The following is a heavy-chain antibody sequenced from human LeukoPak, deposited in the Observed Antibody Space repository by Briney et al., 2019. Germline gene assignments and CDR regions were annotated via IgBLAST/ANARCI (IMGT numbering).Heavy chain of an antibody. CDR1: GFTFSDYS. D-gene: IGHD1-14*01. CDR3: ARDGDHLQINYYYYYHMDV. CDR2: IRYDGNNK. J-gene: IGHJ6*03. Sequence: GGSLRLSCAASGFTFSDYSMHWVRQAPGKGLNWVAFIRYDGNNKYYADSVKGRFTISRDNSKNTLYLQMNSLRAEDTAVYFCARDGDHLQINYYYYYHMDVWGKGTTVTVSS. V-gene: IGHV3-30*02.